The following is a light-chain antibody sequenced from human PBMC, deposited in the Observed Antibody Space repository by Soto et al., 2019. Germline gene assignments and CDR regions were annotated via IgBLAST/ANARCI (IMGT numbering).Light chain of an antibody. CDR2: AAS. Sequence: VIWMTQSPSLVSTPPGDRVSISCRVSQGISTYLAWYQQKPGQAPELLIYAASTLHTGVPSRFSGSGSGTNFTLTISSLQSEDFGTYYCQQYYSFPRTFGQGTKVEIK. J-gene: IGKJ1*01. V-gene: IGKV1D-8*01. CDR3: QQYYSFPRT. CDR1: QGISTY.